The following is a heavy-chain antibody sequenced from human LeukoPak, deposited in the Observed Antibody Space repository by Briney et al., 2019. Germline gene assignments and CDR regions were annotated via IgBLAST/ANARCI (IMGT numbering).Heavy chain of an antibody. CDR1: GYTFTNFG. Sequence: GASVKVSCKASGYTFTNFGISWVRQAPGQGLEWMGGIIPIFGTANYAQKFQGRVTITADESTSTAYMELSSLRSEDTAVYYCAREFLGFGGDGDELHTTYGMDVWGQGTTVTVSS. J-gene: IGHJ6*02. CDR2: IIPIFGTA. V-gene: IGHV1-69*13. D-gene: IGHD2-21*01. CDR3: AREFLGFGGDGDELHTTYGMDV.